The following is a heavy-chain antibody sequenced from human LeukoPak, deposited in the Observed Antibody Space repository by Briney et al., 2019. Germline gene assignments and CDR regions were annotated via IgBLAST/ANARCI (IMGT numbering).Heavy chain of an antibody. CDR2: ISSCSSTI. J-gene: IGHJ4*02. Sequence: PGGSLRLSCAASGFTFSSYEMNWVRQAPGKGLEWVSYISSCSSTIYYADSVKGRFTISRDNAKNSLYLQMNSLRAEDTAIYYCATYRQVLLPFESWGQGTLVTVSS. V-gene: IGHV3-48*03. CDR1: GFTFSSYE. CDR3: ATYRQVLLPFES. D-gene: IGHD2-8*02.